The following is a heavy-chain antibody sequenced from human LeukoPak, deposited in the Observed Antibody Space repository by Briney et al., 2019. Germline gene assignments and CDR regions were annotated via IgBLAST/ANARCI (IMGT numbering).Heavy chain of an antibody. V-gene: IGHV4-34*01. J-gene: IGHJ4*02. CDR1: GGSFSGYY. CDR2: INHSGST. CDR3: ARRGGSSSSSYFDY. Sequence: PSETLSLTCAVYGGSFSGYYWSWIRQPPGKGLEWIGEINHSGSTNYNPSLKSRVTISVDTSKNQFSLKLSSVTAADTAVYYCARRGGSSSSSYFDYWGQGTLVTVSS. D-gene: IGHD6-6*01.